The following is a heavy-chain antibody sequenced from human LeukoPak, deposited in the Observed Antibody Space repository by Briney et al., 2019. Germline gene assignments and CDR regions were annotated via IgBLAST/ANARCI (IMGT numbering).Heavy chain of an antibody. CDR1: GGSITSGGFY. CDR3: ARITDDFWNGYFDF. D-gene: IGHD3-3*01. Sequence: TLSLTCTVSGGSITSGGFYWGWIRQSPGKGLEFIGYIYRGGSTHYNSSLKSRVTISVDDLKNQFSLKLTSVTAADTAQYYCARITDDFWNGYFDFWGQGTLVTVSS. CDR2: IYRGGST. V-gene: IGHV4-30-2*06. J-gene: IGHJ4*02.